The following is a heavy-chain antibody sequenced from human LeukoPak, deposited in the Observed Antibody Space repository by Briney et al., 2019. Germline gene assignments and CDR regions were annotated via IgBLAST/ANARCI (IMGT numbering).Heavy chain of an antibody. J-gene: IGHJ3*02. D-gene: IGHD1-1*01. CDR1: GFTFSSYA. V-gene: IGHV3-23*01. CDR2: ISGRGGST. Sequence: GGSLRLSCAASGFTFSSYAMSWVRQAPGKGLEWVSAISGRGGSTFYADSVKGRFTISRDNSKNTLFLQMNSLKAENTAVYYCAKDRRGNAPRGAFDIWGQGTMVTVSS. CDR3: AKDRRGNAPRGAFDI.